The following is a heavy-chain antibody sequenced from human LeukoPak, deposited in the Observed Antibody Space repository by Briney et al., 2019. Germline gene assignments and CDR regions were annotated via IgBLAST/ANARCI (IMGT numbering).Heavy chain of an antibody. D-gene: IGHD3-10*01. CDR3: ARAGGLLWFGEVLESSDAFHI. CDR1: GFTFSSYA. Sequence: GGSLRLSCSASGFTFSSYAMHWVRQAPGKGLEYVSAISSNGGSRYYADSVKGRFTISRDNAKNSLYLQVNSLRDEDTAVYYCARAGGLLWFGEVLESSDAFHIWGQGTMVTVSS. V-gene: IGHV3-64*04. J-gene: IGHJ3*02. CDR2: ISSNGGSR.